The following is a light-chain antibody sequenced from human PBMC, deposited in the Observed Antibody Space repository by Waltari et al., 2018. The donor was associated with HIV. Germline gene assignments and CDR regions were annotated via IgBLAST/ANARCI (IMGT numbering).Light chain of an antibody. CDR1: ALPKKY. CDR3: YSTDITRHQRV. Sequence: SYELTQPPSVSVSPGQTARITCSGDALPKKYAYGYQQRSGQAPVLVIYEDSKRPSGVRERFAGSSSGTMVTLTISGAQVEDEADYYCYSTDITRHQRVFGGGTKLTVL. V-gene: IGLV3-10*01. CDR2: EDS. J-gene: IGLJ3*02.